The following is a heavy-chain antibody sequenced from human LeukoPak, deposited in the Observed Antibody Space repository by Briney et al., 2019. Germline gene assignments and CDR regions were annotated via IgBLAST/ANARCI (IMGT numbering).Heavy chain of an antibody. J-gene: IGHJ3*02. CDR2: IWYDGSNK. V-gene: IGHV3-33*01. CDR1: GFTFSSYG. D-gene: IGHD6-19*01. CDR3: ARDWSLAVAGNAFDI. Sequence: GGSLRLSCAASGFTFSSYGMHWVRQAPGKGLEWVAVIWYDGSNKHYADSVKGRFTISRDNSKNTLYLQMNSLRAEDTAVYYCARDWSLAVAGNAFDIWGQGTMVTVSS.